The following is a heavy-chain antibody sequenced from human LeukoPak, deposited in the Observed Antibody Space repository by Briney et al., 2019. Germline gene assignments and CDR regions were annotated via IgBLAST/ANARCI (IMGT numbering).Heavy chain of an antibody. J-gene: IGHJ3*01. CDR1: GFTFSGYT. CDR2: ISGSTTFM. CDR3: ARMYHAFDF. D-gene: IGHD2-2*01. Sequence: GGSRRLSCAASGFTFSGYTMNWVRQAPGKGLEWVSSISGSTTFMYYADSVKGRFTISRDTAKNSLFLQMNSLRDEDTAVYYCARMYHAFDFWGQGTMVTVSS. V-gene: IGHV3-21*01.